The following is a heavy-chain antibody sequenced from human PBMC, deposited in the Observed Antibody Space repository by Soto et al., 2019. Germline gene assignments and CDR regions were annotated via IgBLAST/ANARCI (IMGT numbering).Heavy chain of an antibody. CDR1: GYTLTGYY. D-gene: IGHD5-18*01. Sequence: GASVKVSCKASGYTLTGYYMHWVRQAPGQGLEWMGWINPNSGGTNYAQKIQGRVTMTRDTSISTAYMELSRLRSDDTAVYYCARGRGYSYGSVGYYYGMDVWGQGTTVTVSS. CDR3: ARGRGYSYGSVGYYYGMDV. CDR2: INPNSGGT. J-gene: IGHJ6*02. V-gene: IGHV1-2*02.